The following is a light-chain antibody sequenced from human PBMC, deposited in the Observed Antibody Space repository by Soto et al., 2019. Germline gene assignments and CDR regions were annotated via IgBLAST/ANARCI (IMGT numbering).Light chain of an antibody. CDR3: QHYATYPLT. J-gene: IGKJ4*01. CDR1: QSIRSW. CDR2: DAY. Sequence: DIQITQCPSILSASVGDRVTITCRASQSIRSWLAWYQQKPGKAPKLLIYDAYSLESGVPSRFSGSGSGTDFTLTISRLDPEDFAVYYCQHYATYPLTFGGGTKVDIK. V-gene: IGKV1-5*01.